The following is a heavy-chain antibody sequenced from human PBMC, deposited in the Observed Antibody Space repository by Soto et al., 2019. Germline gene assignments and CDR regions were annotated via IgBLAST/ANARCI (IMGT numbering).Heavy chain of an antibody. V-gene: IGHV3-9*01. Sequence: EVQLVESGGGWVQPGRSLRLSCAASGFTFDDYAMHWVRQAPGKGLEWVSGVSWNRGSIGYAESVKGRLTISRDNAKNSLYLQMNSLRAEDTALYYCAKDKYSIAAAGLFDYWGQGTLVTVSS. CDR3: AKDKYSIAAAGLFDY. CDR2: VSWNRGSI. J-gene: IGHJ4*02. D-gene: IGHD6-13*01. CDR1: GFTFDDYA.